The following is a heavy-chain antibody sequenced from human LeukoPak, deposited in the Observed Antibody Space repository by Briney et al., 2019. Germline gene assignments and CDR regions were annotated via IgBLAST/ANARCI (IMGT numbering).Heavy chain of an antibody. Sequence: GGSLRLSCAASGFTFDDYGMSWVRQAPGKGLEWVSGINWNGGSTGYADSVKGRFTISRDNAKNSLYLQMNSLRAEDTALYYCARVRYYDSSGYSEGGYFDYWGQGTLVTVSS. CDR1: GFTFDDYG. J-gene: IGHJ4*02. CDR3: ARVRYYDSSGYSEGGYFDY. D-gene: IGHD3-22*01. V-gene: IGHV3-20*04. CDR2: INWNGGST.